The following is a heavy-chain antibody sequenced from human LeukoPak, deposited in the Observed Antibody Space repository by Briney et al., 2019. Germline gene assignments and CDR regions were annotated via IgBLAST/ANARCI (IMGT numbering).Heavy chain of an antibody. CDR1: GFTFSIYN. CDR3: ARDRPSYGGPLGQFDY. CDR2: ISSSSSTI. D-gene: IGHD4/OR15-4a*01. Sequence: HAGGSLRLSCAASGFTFSIYNMNWVRQAPGKGLEWVSYISSSSSTINYADSVKGRFTISRDNAKNSLYLQMNSLRDEDTAVYYCARDRPSYGGPLGQFDYWGQGTLVTVSS. J-gene: IGHJ4*02. V-gene: IGHV3-48*02.